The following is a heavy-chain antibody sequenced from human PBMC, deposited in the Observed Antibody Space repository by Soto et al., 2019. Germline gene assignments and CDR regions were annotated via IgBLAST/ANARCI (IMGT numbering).Heavy chain of an antibody. Sequence: PGESLKISCKGSGYRSTSYWITWVRQMPGKGLEWMGRIDPSDSYTNYSPSFQGHVTISADKSISTAYLQWSSLKASDTAMYYCASTPRGHCSGGSCYPGFDYWSQGTLVTVSS. CDR3: ASTPRGHCSGGSCYPGFDY. V-gene: IGHV5-10-1*01. D-gene: IGHD2-15*01. CDR2: IDPSDSYT. J-gene: IGHJ4*02. CDR1: GYRSTSYW.